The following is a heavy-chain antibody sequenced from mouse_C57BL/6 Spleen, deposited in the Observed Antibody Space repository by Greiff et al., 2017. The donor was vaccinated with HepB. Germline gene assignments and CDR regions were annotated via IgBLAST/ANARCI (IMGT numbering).Heavy chain of an antibody. CDR2: ISSGSSTI. V-gene: IGHV5-17*01. D-gene: IGHD2-4*01. J-gene: IGHJ3*01. Sequence: EVKLMESGGGLVKPGGSLKLSCAASGFTFSDYGMHWVRQAPEKGLEWVAYISSGSSTIYYADTVKGRFTITRDNAKNTLFLQMTSLRSEDTAMYYCARSGDYDEGAWFAYWGQGTLVTVSA. CDR1: GFTFSDYG. CDR3: ARSGDYDEGAWFAY.